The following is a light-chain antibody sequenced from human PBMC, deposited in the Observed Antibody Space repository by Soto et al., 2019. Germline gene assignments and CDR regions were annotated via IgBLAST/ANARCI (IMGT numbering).Light chain of an antibody. CDR2: EGS. Sequence: QSALTQPVSVSGSPGQSITISCTGTSSDVGSYNLVSWYQQHPGKAPKLMIYEGSKRPSGVSNRFSGSKSGNTASLTISGLQAEDEADYYCCSYASSSTVFGTGTKSPS. CDR3: CSYASSSTV. V-gene: IGLV2-23*03. J-gene: IGLJ1*01. CDR1: SSDVGSYNL.